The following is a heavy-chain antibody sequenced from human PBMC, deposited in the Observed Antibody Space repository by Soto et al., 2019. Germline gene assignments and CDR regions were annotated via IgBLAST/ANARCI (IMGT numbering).Heavy chain of an antibody. J-gene: IGHJ3*02. CDR1: GFTFSSYA. V-gene: IGHV3-23*01. D-gene: IGHD6-19*01. Sequence: GSLRLSCAASGFTFSSYAISWVRQAPGKGLEWVSAISGSGGSTYYADSVKGRSTISRDNSKNTLYLQMNSLRAEDTAVYYCARDNWSSGWSAPPYDAFDIWGQGTMVTVSS. CDR2: ISGSGGST. CDR3: ARDNWSSGWSAPPYDAFDI.